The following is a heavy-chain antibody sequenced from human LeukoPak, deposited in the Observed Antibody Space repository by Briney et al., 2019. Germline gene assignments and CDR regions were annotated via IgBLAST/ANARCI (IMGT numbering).Heavy chain of an antibody. J-gene: IGHJ1*01. CDR3: ARGIRDYVWGSYRFQH. CDR2: INHSVST. Sequence: SETLSLTCAVYGGSFSGYYWSWIRQPPGKGLEWIGEINHSVSTNYNPSLKSRVTISVDTSKNQFSLKLSSVTAADTAVYYCARGIRDYVWGSYRFQHWGQGTLVTVSS. D-gene: IGHD3-16*02. V-gene: IGHV4-34*01. CDR1: GGSFSGYY.